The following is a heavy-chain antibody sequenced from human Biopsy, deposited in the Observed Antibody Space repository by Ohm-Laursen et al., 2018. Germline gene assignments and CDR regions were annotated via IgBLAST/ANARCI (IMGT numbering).Heavy chain of an antibody. J-gene: IGHJ5*02. V-gene: IGHV6-1*01. D-gene: IGHD1-1*01. CDR2: TYSRSKWYN. CDR1: GDSVSSNSAA. Sequence: QALSLTCAISGDSVSSNSAAWNWLRQSPSRGLEWLGRTYSRSKWYNDYAVFVKSRITINPDTSKNQFSLQLNSVTPEDTAVYYCARETPTGIPFNWFDPWGQGTLVTVSS. CDR3: ARETPTGIPFNWFDP.